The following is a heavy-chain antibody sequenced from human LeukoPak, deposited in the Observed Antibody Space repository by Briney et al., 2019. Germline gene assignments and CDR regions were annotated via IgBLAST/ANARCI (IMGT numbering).Heavy chain of an antibody. V-gene: IGHV4-39*01. J-gene: IGHJ3*02. CDR2: IYYSGST. CDR3: ARRRFGYAFDI. CDR1: GGSISSSSYY. Sequence: SETLSLTCTVSGGSISSSSYYWGWIRQRQGKGLEWIGSIYYSGSTYYNPSLKSRVTISVDTSKNQFSLKLSSVTAADTAVYYCARRRFGYAFDIWGQGTMVTVSS. D-gene: IGHD3-16*01.